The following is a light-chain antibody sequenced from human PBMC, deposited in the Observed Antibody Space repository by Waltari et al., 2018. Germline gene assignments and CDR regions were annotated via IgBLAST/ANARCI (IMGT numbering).Light chain of an antibody. V-gene: IGKV1-33*01. CDR2: DAS. CDR1: QDISNY. Sequence: DIQMTQSPSSLSASVGDRVTITCQASQDISNYLNWYQQKPGKAPKLLIYDASNLETGVPSRFSGSGSGTDFTFTISSLQPEDIATYYCQQCDNLPYTFGQGTKLGIK. J-gene: IGKJ2*01. CDR3: QQCDNLPYT.